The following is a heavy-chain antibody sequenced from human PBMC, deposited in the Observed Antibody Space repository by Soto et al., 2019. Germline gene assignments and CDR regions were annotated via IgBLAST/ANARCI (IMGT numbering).Heavy chain of an antibody. CDR2: IIPIFGTA. D-gene: IGHD2-15*01. CDR1: GGTFSSYA. J-gene: IGHJ4*02. Sequence: GASVKVSCKASGGTFSSYAISWVRQAPGQGLEWMGGIIPIFGTANYAQKFQGRVTITADESTSTAYMELSSLRSEDTAVYYCAALVPYCSGGSRYSRHYFDYWGQGTLVTVSS. V-gene: IGHV1-69*13. CDR3: AALVPYCSGGSRYSRHYFDY.